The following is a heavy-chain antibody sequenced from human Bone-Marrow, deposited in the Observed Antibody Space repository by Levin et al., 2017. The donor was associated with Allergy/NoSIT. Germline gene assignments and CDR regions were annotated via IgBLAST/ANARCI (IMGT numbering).Heavy chain of an antibody. CDR3: ARAHGPVGVVPAVNLWFDP. J-gene: IGHJ5*02. D-gene: IGHD2-2*01. CDR2: IHDSGSS. CDR1: GGSISSNY. Sequence: SETLSLTCTVSGGSISSNYWSWIRQPPGKGLEWIGYIHDSGSSNYNPSLKSRVTISVDTSKNQFPLRLNSVPAADPALYYCARAHGPVGVVPAVNLWFDPWGQGTLVTVSS. V-gene: IGHV4-59*01.